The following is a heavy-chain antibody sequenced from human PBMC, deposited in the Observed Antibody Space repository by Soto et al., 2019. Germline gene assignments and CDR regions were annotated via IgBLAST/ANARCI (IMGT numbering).Heavy chain of an antibody. CDR1: GGDLTNSG. V-gene: IGHV1-69*04. Sequence: QVHLVQSGAEMKKPGSSVKVSCKVSGGDLTNSGISWVRQAPGQGLEWMGGIFPLLAMVDYSQKFQGRVTLTADESTNTAYMYLASLRRQRTAVYYCAKEDRAGFKSWGQGTLVIVSS. CDR2: IFPLLAMV. CDR3: AKEDRAGFKS. J-gene: IGHJ4*02. D-gene: IGHD6-13*01.